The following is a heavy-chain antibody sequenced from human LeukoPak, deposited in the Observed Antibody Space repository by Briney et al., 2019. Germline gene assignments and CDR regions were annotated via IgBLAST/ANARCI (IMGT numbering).Heavy chain of an antibody. CDR2: IYPGDSDT. J-gene: IGHJ3*02. CDR1: GYTFTSYW. V-gene: IGHV5-51*01. Sequence: GESLKISCEGSGYTFTSYWIGWVRQMPGKGLEWMGIIYPGDSDTRYSPSFQGQVTISADKSISTAYLQWSSLKASDTAMYYCARRLRITIFGVVIPQGDAFDIWGQGTMVTVSS. CDR3: ARRLRITIFGVVIPQGDAFDI. D-gene: IGHD3-3*01.